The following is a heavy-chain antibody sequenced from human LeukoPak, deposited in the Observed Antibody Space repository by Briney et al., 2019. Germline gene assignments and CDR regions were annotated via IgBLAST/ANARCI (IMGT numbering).Heavy chain of an antibody. CDR1: GFTFNNYA. CDR3: ARRDIVVVPASILGAFDI. J-gene: IGHJ3*02. D-gene: IGHD2-2*02. CDR2: ISGSGSST. V-gene: IGHV3-23*01. Sequence: GGSLRLSCVASGFTFNNYAMSWVRQAPGKGLEWVSAISGSGSSTYYADSVKGRFTISRDNSKNTLYLQMNSLRAEDTALYYCARRDIVVVPASILGAFDIWGQGTMVTVSS.